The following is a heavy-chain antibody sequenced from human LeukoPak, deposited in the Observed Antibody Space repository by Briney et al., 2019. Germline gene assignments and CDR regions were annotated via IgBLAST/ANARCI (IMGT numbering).Heavy chain of an antibody. D-gene: IGHD1-26*01. CDR1: GFTFDDYA. J-gene: IGHJ4*02. V-gene: IGHV3-9*01. CDR2: ISWNSGSI. Sequence: PGGSLRLSCAASGFTFDDYAMHWVRQAPGKGLEWVSGISWNSGSIGYADSVKGRFTISRDNVKNSLYLQMNSLRAEDTALYYCAKDRSVGAPTYYFDYWGQGTLVTVSS. CDR3: AKDRSVGAPTYYFDY.